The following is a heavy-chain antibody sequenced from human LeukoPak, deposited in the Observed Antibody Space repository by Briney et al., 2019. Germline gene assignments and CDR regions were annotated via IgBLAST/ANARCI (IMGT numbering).Heavy chain of an antibody. J-gene: IGHJ4*02. CDR2: VDPEDGET. Sequence: ASVKVSCKVSGYTFTDYYMHWVQQAPGKGLEWMGLVDPEDGETIYAEKFQGRVTITADTSTDTAYMELSSLRSEDTAVYYCATTPYSGSYRPNYFDYWGQGTQVTVSS. CDR1: GYTFTDYY. D-gene: IGHD1-26*01. CDR3: ATTPYSGSYRPNYFDY. V-gene: IGHV1-69-2*01.